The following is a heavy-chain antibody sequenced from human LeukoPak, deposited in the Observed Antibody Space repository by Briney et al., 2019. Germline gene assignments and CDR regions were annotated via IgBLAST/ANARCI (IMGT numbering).Heavy chain of an antibody. CDR3: ASGNLGDWFDP. CDR2: IYHSGST. Sequence: SQTLSLTCAVSGGSISSGGYSWSWIRQPPGKGLEWIGYIYHSGSTYYNPSLKSRVTISVDRSKNQFSLKLSSVTAADTAVYYCASGNLGDWFDPWGQGTLVTVSS. CDR1: GGSISSGGYS. V-gene: IGHV4-30-2*01. J-gene: IGHJ5*02. D-gene: IGHD4-23*01.